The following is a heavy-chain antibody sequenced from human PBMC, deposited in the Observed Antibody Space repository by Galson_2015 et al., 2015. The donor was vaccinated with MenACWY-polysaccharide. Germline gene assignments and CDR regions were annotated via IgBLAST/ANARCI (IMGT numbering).Heavy chain of an antibody. D-gene: IGHD3-3*01. CDR2: IKQRGSEK. Sequence: SLRLSCAASGFPFSDSWMTWIRQAPGKGLEWVATIKQRGSEKYYVDSVEGRFTVSRDNAKNSLYLQMNSLRAEDTAVYYCARARSWSGYFAFEFWGQGTMVTVSS. CDR3: ARARSWSGYFAFEF. J-gene: IGHJ3*01. CDR1: GFPFSDSW. V-gene: IGHV3-7*01.